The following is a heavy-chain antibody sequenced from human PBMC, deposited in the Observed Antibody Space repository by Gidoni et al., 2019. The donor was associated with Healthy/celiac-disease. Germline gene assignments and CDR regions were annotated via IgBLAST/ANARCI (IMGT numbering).Heavy chain of an antibody. Sequence: QLQLQESGPRLVKPSETLSLTCTVSGGSISSSSYYWGWIRQPPGKGLEWIGSIYYSGSTYYKPSLKSRVTISVDTSKNQFALKLSSVTAADTAVYYCARLGPIQLWARVDYWGQGTLVTVSS. CDR2: IYYSGST. V-gene: IGHV4-39*01. J-gene: IGHJ4*02. CDR1: GGSISSSSYY. CDR3: ARLGPIQLWARVDY. D-gene: IGHD5-18*01.